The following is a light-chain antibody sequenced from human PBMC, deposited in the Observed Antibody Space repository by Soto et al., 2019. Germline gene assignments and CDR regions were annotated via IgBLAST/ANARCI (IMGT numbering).Light chain of an antibody. CDR1: QSVLYSSNNKNY. CDR3: QQDYSTLT. J-gene: IGKJ4*02. V-gene: IGKV4-1*01. CDR2: WAS. Sequence: DIVMTQSPDSLAVSLGERATINCKSSQSVLYSSNNKNYLAWYQQKPGQPPKLLIYWASTRDSGVPDRFSGSGSGTDVTLTFNSLQAEYVAVYYCQQDYSTLTFGGGTKVEIK.